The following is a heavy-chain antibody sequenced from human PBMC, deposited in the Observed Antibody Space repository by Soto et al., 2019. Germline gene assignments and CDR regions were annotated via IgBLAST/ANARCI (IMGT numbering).Heavy chain of an antibody. J-gene: IGHJ4*02. CDR2: TTYDGRHK. Sequence: PGGSLRLSCAASGFTFSTYGMHWGRQAPGKGLEWVTVTTYDGRHKYYADSVKGRFTISRDNSNNTLYLQMNSLRAEDTAVYYCAKHGHYASDGPYFDYWGQGTLVTVSS. V-gene: IGHV3-30*18. CDR1: GFTFSTYG. D-gene: IGHD2-2*01. CDR3: AKHGHYASDGPYFDY.